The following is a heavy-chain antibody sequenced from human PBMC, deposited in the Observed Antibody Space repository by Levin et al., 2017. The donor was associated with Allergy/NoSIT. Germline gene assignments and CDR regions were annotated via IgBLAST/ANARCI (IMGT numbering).Heavy chain of an antibody. CDR1: GFTFSDYY. D-gene: IGHD1-1*01. J-gene: IGHJ3*02. Sequence: GGSLRLSCAASGFTFSDYYMSWIRQAPGKGLEWVSYISSSSSYTNYADSVKGRFTISRDNAKNSLYLQMNSLRAEDTAVYYCARGGGATTAAFDIWGQGTMVTVSS. V-gene: IGHV3-11*05. CDR2: ISSSSSYT. CDR3: ARGGGATTAAFDI.